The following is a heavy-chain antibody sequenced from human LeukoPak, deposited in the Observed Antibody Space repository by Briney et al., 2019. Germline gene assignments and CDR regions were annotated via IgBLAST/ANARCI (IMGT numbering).Heavy chain of an antibody. J-gene: IGHJ4*02. CDR2: INPNSGGT. D-gene: IGHD5-12*01. V-gene: IGHV1-2*02. Sequence: ASVKVSCKASGYTFTGYYMHWVRQAPGQGLEWMGWINPNSGGTNYAQKFQGRVTMTRDTSISTAYMELSRLRSDDTAVYYCAIIPKITKLRCSDYWGQGTLVTVSS. CDR1: GYTFTGYY. CDR3: AIIPKITKLRCSDY.